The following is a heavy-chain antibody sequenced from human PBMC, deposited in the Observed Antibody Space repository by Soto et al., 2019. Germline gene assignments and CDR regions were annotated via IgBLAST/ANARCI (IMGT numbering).Heavy chain of an antibody. CDR1: GYTFTGYY. V-gene: IGHV1-2*02. D-gene: IGHD2-2*02. Sequence: ASVKVSCKASGYTFTGYYMHWVRQAPGQGLEWMGWINPNSGCTNYAQKFQGRVTMTRDTSISTAYMELSRLRSDDTAVYYCASLMYCSSTSCYNPTPYGMDVWGQGTTVTVSS. J-gene: IGHJ6*02. CDR2: INPNSGCT. CDR3: ASLMYCSSTSCYNPTPYGMDV.